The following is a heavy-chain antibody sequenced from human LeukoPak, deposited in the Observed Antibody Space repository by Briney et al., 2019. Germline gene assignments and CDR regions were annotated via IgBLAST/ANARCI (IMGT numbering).Heavy chain of an antibody. D-gene: IGHD2-2*01. CDR1: GFTFSSYS. CDR2: ITSSSSYI. J-gene: IGHJ5*02. CDR3: AREYCSSTSCLGP. V-gene: IGHV3-21*01. Sequence: GGSLRLSCAASGFTFSSYSMNWVRQAPGKGLEWVSSITSSSSYIYYADSVKGRFTISRDNAKNSLYLQMNSLGAEDTALYYCAREYCSSTSCLGPWGQGTLVTVSS.